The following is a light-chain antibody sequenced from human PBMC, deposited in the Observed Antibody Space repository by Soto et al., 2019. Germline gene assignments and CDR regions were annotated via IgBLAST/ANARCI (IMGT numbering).Light chain of an antibody. CDR2: DAS. Sequence: DIQMTQSPSTLSASVGDRVTITCRASQSISSWLAWYQQKPGKAPKALIYDASSLESGVPSRFSGSGSGTECALTINSLQPDDFATYYCQQQNSYFGPGTTVDLK. CDR1: QSISSW. J-gene: IGKJ3*01. V-gene: IGKV1-5*01. CDR3: QQQNSY.